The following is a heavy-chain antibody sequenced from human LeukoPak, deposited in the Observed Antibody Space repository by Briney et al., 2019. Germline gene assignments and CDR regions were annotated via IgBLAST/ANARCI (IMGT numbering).Heavy chain of an antibody. Sequence: GGSLRLSCAASGFTFSTYSINWVRQAPGKGLEWVSYISSSSTTIYYADSVKGRFTVSRDNAKNSLYLQMNSLRAEDTAMYYCATPLDYRDSSGFHQGGDWGQGTLVTVSS. J-gene: IGHJ4*02. D-gene: IGHD3-22*01. CDR2: ISSSSTTI. CDR1: GFTFSTYS. V-gene: IGHV3-48*01. CDR3: ATPLDYRDSSGFHQGGD.